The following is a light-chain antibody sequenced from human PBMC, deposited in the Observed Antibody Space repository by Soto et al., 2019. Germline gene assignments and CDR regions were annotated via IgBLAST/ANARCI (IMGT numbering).Light chain of an antibody. CDR2: QAS. J-gene: IGKJ1*01. V-gene: IGKV1-5*03. CDR3: QHFNSYPWT. Sequence: DIQMTQTPSTLSASVGASVTITCRASQSISVWLAWYQQKPGKAPNLLIYQASRLESGVPSRFSGSGSGTEFTLTISSLQPDDFATYYCQHFNSYPWTFGQGTKVDI. CDR1: QSISVW.